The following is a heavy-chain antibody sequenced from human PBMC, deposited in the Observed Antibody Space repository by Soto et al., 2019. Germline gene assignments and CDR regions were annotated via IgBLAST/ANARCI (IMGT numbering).Heavy chain of an antibody. D-gene: IGHD6-19*01. CDR2: TTTYNGNT. CDR1: GYGFTAYG. Sequence: QVQLVQSGAEVKKPGASVKVSCKTSGYGFTAYGITWVRQAPGQGFEWMGRTTTYNGNTKYAKKVQGRVTMTTDTSTSTAYMELRSLRFDDTAVYYCARDNGQWLVGWGQGTLVTVSS. V-gene: IGHV1-18*01. J-gene: IGHJ4*02. CDR3: ARDNGQWLVG.